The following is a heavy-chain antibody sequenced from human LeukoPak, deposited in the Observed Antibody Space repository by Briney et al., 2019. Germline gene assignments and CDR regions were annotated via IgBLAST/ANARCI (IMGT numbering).Heavy chain of an antibody. D-gene: IGHD1-26*01. V-gene: IGHV4-61*02. CDR2: IYTSGST. CDR3: ARVGRLLNYYYYYMDV. Sequence: SQTLSLTCTVSGGSISSGIYYWSWIRQPAGRGLEWIGRIYTSGSTNYNPSLKSRVAISINTSRNQLSLRLRSVTAADTAVYYCARVGRLLNYYYYYMDVWGKGTTVTISS. J-gene: IGHJ6*03. CDR1: GGSISSGIYY.